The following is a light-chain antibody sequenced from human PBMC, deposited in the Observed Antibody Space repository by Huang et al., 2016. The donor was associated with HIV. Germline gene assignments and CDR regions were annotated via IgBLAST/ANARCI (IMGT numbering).Light chain of an antibody. V-gene: IGKV1-39*01. CDR3: QQSYGTPRT. J-gene: IGKJ2*01. CDR1: QTIYEY. Sequence: DIQMTQFPISLSASVGDRVTISCRAGQTIYEYLNWYQQKPGRAPKLLIYGSSNLQGGVPSRFSGSGSGTHFTLTITSLQPEDSATYYCQQSYGTPRTFGQGTKLEIK. CDR2: GSS.